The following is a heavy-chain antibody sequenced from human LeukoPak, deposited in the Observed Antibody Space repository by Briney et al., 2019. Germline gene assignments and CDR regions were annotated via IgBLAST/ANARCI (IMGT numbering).Heavy chain of an antibody. CDR2: INHSGYT. CDR3: SRQVVGNDY. J-gene: IGHJ4*02. D-gene: IGHD3-22*01. V-gene: IGHV4-34*01. Sequence: PSETLSLTCAVYGESSFSSYYWSWIRQTPGGALEWIGEINHSGYTNYNPSLKSRVTLSIDTSKNQFSLRLNSVTAADTAVYYCSRQVVGNDYWGQGTLGTVSS. CDR1: GESSFSSYY.